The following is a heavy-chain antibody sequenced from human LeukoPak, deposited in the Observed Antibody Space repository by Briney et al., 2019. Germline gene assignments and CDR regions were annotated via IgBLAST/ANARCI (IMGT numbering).Heavy chain of an antibody. J-gene: IGHJ6*02. D-gene: IGHD5-12*01. Sequence: PGGSLRLSCAASGFTFSSYAMSWVRQAPGKGLEWVSAINNSGGSTYYADSVKGRFTIPRDNSKNTLYLQMNSLRAEDTAVYYCATPTTSWYYYGMDVWGQGTTVTVSS. CDR1: GFTFSSYA. V-gene: IGHV3-23*01. CDR3: ATPTTSWYYYGMDV. CDR2: INNSGGST.